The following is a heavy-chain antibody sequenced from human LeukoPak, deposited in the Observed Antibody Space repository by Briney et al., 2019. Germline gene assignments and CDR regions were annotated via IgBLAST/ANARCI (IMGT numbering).Heavy chain of an antibody. V-gene: IGHV3-7*01. Sequence: GGSLRLSCAASGFTFTTYWMSWVRQPPGKGLEWVANIKQDGSEKYYVDSVKGRFTISRDNAKKSLYLQINSLRAEDTAVYYCARDRTTIFGVVLDYWGQGTLVTVSS. CDR3: ARDRTTIFGVVLDY. CDR1: GFTFTTYW. CDR2: IKQDGSEK. J-gene: IGHJ4*02. D-gene: IGHD3-3*01.